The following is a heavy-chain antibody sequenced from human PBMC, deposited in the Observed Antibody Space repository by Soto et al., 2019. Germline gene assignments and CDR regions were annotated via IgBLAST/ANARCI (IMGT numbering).Heavy chain of an antibody. CDR3: AHRLEGGYSYGYVDY. CDR1: GFSLSTSGVG. D-gene: IGHD5-18*01. Sequence: QITLKESGPTLVKPTQTLTLTCTFSGFSLSTSGVGVGWIRQPPGKALEWLALIYWDDDKRYSPSLKSRLTIPKDPSKHQVVLTMTNMDPVDTATYYCAHRLEGGYSYGYVDYWGQGTLVTVSS. J-gene: IGHJ4*02. CDR2: IYWDDDK. V-gene: IGHV2-5*02.